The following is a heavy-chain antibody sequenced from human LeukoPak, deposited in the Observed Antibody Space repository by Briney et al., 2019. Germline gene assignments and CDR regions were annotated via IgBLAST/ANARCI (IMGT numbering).Heavy chain of an antibody. J-gene: IGHJ4*02. CDR1: GFTFSSYA. Sequence: GGSLRLSCAASGFTFSSYAMHWVRQAPGKGLEWVAVISYDGSNKYYADSVKGRFTISRDNSKNTLYLQMNSLRAEDTAVYYCARDPVMYSSGWSRFDYWGQGTLATVSS. CDR2: ISYDGSNK. CDR3: ARDPVMYSSGWSRFDY. D-gene: IGHD6-19*01. V-gene: IGHV3-30*04.